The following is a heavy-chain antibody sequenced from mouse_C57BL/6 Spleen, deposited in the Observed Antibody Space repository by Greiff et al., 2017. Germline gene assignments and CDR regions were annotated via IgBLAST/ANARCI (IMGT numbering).Heavy chain of an antibody. V-gene: IGHV1-55*01. D-gene: IGHD1-1*01. J-gene: IGHJ2*01. CDR2: IYPGSGST. CDR3: ASPITTVAAGFDY. Sequence: VQLQQPGAELVKPGASVKMSCKASGYTFTSYWITWVKQRPGQGLEWIGDIYPGSGSTNYNEKFKSKATLTVDTSSSTAYMQRSSLTSEDSAVYYCASPITTVAAGFDYWGQGTTLTVSS. CDR1: GYTFTSYW.